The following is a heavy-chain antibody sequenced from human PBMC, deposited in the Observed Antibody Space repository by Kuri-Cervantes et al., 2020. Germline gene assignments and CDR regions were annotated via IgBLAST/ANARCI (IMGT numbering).Heavy chain of an antibody. J-gene: IGHJ3*02. CDR2: IKQDGSEK. CDR3: ARDWATVTSDAFDI. Sequence: GGSLRLSCAASGFTFKNAWMSWVRQAPGKGLEWVANIKQDGSEKYYVDSVKGRFTISRDNAKNSLYLQMNSLRAEDTAVYYCARDWATVTSDAFDIWGQGRMVTVSS. V-gene: IGHV3-7*01. D-gene: IGHD4-17*01. CDR1: GFTFKNAW.